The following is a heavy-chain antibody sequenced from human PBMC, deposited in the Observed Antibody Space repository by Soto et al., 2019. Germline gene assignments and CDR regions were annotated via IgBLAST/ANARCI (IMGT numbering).Heavy chain of an antibody. CDR3: ARRDYDFWSGYLSYYYYGMDV. D-gene: IGHD3-3*01. V-gene: IGHV4-34*01. J-gene: IGHJ6*02. Sequence: KPSETLSLTCAVYGGSFSGYYWSWIRQPPGKGLEWIGEINHSGSTNYNPSLKSRVTISVDTSKNQFSLKLSSVTAADTAVYYCARRDYDFWSGYLSYYYYGMDVWGQGTTVTVSS. CDR1: GGSFSGYY. CDR2: INHSGST.